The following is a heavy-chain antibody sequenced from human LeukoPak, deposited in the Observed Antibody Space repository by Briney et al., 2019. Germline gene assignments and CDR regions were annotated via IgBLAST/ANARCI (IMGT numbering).Heavy chain of an antibody. CDR1: GCTFSSCA. Sequence: GGSLRLSCGASGCTFSSCAIHWVRQAPRKGLEWVTVISNDGSKKSYADSVKGRFIISRDNSKNTVYLQMISLRPDDKAMFYCARVTRTGTIMWGPGTQVTVSS. D-gene: IGHD1/OR15-1a*01. CDR3: ARVTRTGTIM. V-gene: IGHV3-30*01. J-gene: IGHJ4*02. CDR2: ISNDGSKK.